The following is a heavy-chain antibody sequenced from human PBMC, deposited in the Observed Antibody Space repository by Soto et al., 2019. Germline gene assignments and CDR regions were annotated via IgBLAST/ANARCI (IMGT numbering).Heavy chain of an antibody. CDR2: IYHSGST. CDR1: GYSISSGYY. CDR3: ARDYDFWSGHFDY. J-gene: IGHJ4*02. Sequence: SETLSLTCAVSGYSISSGYYWGWIRQPPGKGLEWIGSIYHSGSTYYNPSLKSRVTISVDTSKNQFSLKLSSVTAADTAVYYCARDYDFWSGHFDYWGQGTLVTVYS. D-gene: IGHD3-3*01. V-gene: IGHV4-38-2*02.